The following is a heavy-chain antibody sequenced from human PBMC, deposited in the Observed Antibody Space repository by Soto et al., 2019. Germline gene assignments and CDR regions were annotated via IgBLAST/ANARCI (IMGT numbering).Heavy chain of an antibody. Sequence: SETLSLTCTVSGGSISSYYWSWIRHPPGKGLEWIGYIYYSGSTNYNPSLKSRVTISVDTSKNQFSLKLSSVTAADTAVYYCARDLAWYYDSSGYPVPVWGQGTLVTVSS. D-gene: IGHD3-22*01. CDR2: IYYSGST. V-gene: IGHV4-59*01. J-gene: IGHJ4*02. CDR1: GGSISSYY. CDR3: ARDLAWYYDSSGYPVPV.